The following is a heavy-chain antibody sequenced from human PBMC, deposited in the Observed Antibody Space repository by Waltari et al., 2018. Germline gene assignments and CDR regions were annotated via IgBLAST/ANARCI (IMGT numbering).Heavy chain of an antibody. J-gene: IGHJ1*01. CDR1: GYTLTELS. Sequence: QVQLVQSGAEVKKPGASVKVSCKVSGYTLTELSMHWVRQAPGKGLEWMGGFDPEDGETIYAQKFQGRVTMTEDTSTDTAYMELSSLRSEDTAVYYCATPSPVGDSSGYSLQHWGQGTLVTVSS. D-gene: IGHD3-22*01. CDR3: ATPSPVGDSSGYSLQH. V-gene: IGHV1-24*01. CDR2: FDPEDGET.